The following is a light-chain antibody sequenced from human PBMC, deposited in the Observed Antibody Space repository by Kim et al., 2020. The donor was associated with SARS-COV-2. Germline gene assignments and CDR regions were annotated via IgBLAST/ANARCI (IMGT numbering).Light chain of an antibody. CDR1: QDISNS. Sequence: ASIGDRVTITCRASQDISNSIAWFQQKPGKAPKTLIYAASTLQSGVPSKFSGIAAGTHFTLTISSLQTEDFATYYCQQYDTYPITFGGGTKVDIK. V-gene: IGKV1-16*02. CDR3: QQYDTYPIT. J-gene: IGKJ4*01. CDR2: AAS.